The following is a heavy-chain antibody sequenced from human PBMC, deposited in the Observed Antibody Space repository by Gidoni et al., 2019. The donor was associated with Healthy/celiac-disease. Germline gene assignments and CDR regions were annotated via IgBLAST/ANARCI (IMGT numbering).Heavy chain of an antibody. Sequence: QVQLQQWGAGLLKPSATRSLTCAVYGGSCSGYYWSWIRQPPGKGLEWIGEINHSGSTNYNPSLKSRVTISVDTSKNQFSLKLSSVTAADTAVYYCARGVGYTPFDYWGQGTLVTVSS. D-gene: IGHD1-1*01. CDR1: GGSCSGYY. CDR3: ARGVGYTPFDY. CDR2: INHSGST. V-gene: IGHV4-34*01. J-gene: IGHJ4*02.